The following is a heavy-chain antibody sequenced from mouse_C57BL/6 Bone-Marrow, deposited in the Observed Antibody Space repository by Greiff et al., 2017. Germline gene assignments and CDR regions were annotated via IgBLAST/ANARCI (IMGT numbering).Heavy chain of an antibody. D-gene: IGHD2-2*01. CDR1: GYAFTNYL. Sequence: VQLQQSGAELVRPGTSVKVSCKASGYAFTNYLIEWVKQRPGQGLEWIGVINPGSGGTNYNEKFKGKATLTADKSSSTAYMQLSSLTSEDSAVYFCARPSYPSKYGYDWFAYWGQGTLVTVSA. CDR3: ARPSYPSKYGYDWFAY. J-gene: IGHJ3*01. CDR2: INPGSGGT. V-gene: IGHV1-54*01.